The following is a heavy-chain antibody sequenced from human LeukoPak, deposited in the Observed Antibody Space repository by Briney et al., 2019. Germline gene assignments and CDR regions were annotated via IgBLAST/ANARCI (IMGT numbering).Heavy chain of an antibody. CDR1: GYTFTSYY. Sequence: ASVKVSCKASGYTFTSYYMHWVRQAPGQGLEWMGIINPSGGSTSYAQKFQGRVTMTRDMSTSTVYMELSRLRSDDTAVYYCATRGYDDAFDIWGQGTMVTVSS. J-gene: IGHJ3*02. CDR3: ATRGYDDAFDI. D-gene: IGHD1-1*01. V-gene: IGHV1-46*01. CDR2: INPSGGST.